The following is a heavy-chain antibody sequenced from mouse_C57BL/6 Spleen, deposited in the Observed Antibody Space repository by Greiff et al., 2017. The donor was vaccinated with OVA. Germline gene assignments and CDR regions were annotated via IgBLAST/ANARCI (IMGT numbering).Heavy chain of an antibody. CDR2: IDPSDSET. CDR1: GYTFTSYW. V-gene: IGHV1-52*01. Sequence: QVQLQQPGAELVRPGSSVKLSCKASGYTFTSYWMHWVKQRPIQGLEWIGNIDPSDSETHYNQKFKDKATLTVDKSSSTAYMQLSSLTSEDSAVYYCARGYYSNYGIAYWGQGTLVTVSA. J-gene: IGHJ3*01. D-gene: IGHD2-5*01. CDR3: ARGYYSNYGIAY.